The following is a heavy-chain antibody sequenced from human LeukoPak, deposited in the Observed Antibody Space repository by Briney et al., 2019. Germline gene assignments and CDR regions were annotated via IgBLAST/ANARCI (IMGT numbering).Heavy chain of an antibody. J-gene: IGHJ5*02. CDR3: ARRRYCSSTNCYGDWFDP. CDR2: INSDGNST. V-gene: IGHV3-74*01. D-gene: IGHD2-2*01. CDR1: GFTFSNHW. Sequence: GGSLRLSCAASGFTFSNHWMHWVRQAPGKGLVWVSRINSDGNSTSYADSVKGRFTISRDNAKNPLYLQMNSLRAEDTAVYYCARRRYCSSTNCYGDWFDPWGQGTLVTVSS.